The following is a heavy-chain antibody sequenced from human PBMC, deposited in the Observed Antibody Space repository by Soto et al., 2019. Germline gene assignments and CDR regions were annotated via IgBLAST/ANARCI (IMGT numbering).Heavy chain of an antibody. CDR3: ARVPRTATTVAYNFFGP. Sequence: ASVKVSCKASGYNFVSYGISWVRQAPGQGLAWMGWISPYNGYTKYAQNLQDRVTLTIDTSTNTAYMELRSLRSDDRAVYYCARVPRTATTVAYNFFGPWGQGTLVTVSS. CDR1: GYNFVSYG. V-gene: IGHV1-18*01. D-gene: IGHD1-1*01. CDR2: ISPYNGYT. J-gene: IGHJ5*02.